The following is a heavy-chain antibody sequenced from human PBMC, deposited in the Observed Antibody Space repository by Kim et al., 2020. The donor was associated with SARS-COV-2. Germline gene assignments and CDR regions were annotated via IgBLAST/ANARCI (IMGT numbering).Heavy chain of an antibody. CDR3: ARGVVVRGISYYSMDV. CDR2: MYNSGST. Sequence: SETLSLTCTVSGGSINSYYWGWIRQPPGKGLAWIGYMYNSGSTNYNPSLKSRVTISLDTSKNQFSLKLSSVTAADTAVYHCARGVVVRGISYYSMDVWGQGATVTVSS. D-gene: IGHD2-2*01. CDR1: GGSINSYY. J-gene: IGHJ6*02. V-gene: IGHV4-59*13.